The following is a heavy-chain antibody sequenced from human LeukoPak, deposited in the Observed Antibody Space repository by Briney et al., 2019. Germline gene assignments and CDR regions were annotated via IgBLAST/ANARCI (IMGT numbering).Heavy chain of an antibody. V-gene: IGHV4-39*01. J-gene: IGHJ4*02. D-gene: IGHD3-9*01. CDR1: GGSISSSSYY. CDR3: ARRETYDILTGYYFGRTNYYFDY. CDR2: IYYSGST. Sequence: SETLSLTCTVSGGSISSSSYYWGWIRQPPGKGLEWIGSIYYSGSTYYNPSLKSRVTISVDTSKNQFSLKLSSVTAADTAVYYCARRETYDILTGYYFGRTNYYFDYWGQGTLVTVSS.